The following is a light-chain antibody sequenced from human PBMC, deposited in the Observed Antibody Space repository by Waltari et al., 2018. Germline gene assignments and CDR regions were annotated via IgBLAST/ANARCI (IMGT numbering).Light chain of an antibody. CDR1: QSVLYNSNNKNY. Sequence: DIVMTQSPDSLAMSLGERATIDCQSSQSVLYNSNNKNYLAWFQQKPGQPPKLLIYWASTRESGVPDRFTGSGSGTHFTLTISSLQAEDVAVYYCQQYYSPPHTFGQGTKLEIK. CDR2: WAS. CDR3: QQYYSPPHT. J-gene: IGKJ2*01. V-gene: IGKV4-1*01.